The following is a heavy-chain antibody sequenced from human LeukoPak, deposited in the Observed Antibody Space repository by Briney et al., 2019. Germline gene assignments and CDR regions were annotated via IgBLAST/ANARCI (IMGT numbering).Heavy chain of an antibody. CDR2: IYHSGST. Sequence: SETLSLTCTVSGGSLSSGGYYWSWIRQPPGKGLEWIGYIYHSGSTYYNPSLESRVTISVDRSKNQFSLKLSSVTAADTAVYYCARETADLGRSLDYWGQGTLVTVSS. CDR3: ARETADLGRSLDY. CDR1: GGSLSSGGYY. D-gene: IGHD2-21*02. J-gene: IGHJ4*02. V-gene: IGHV4-30-2*01.